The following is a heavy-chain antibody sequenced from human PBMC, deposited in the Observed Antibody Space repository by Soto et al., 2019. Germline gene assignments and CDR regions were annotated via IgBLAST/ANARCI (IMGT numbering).Heavy chain of an antibody. J-gene: IGHJ6*02. CDR2: VHYTGST. CDR3: ARDRGNFGVVLADFYQYGMDV. V-gene: IGHV4-61*03. Sequence: QVQLQESGPGLVKPSETLSLTCTVSGDSVTSGSIYWSWIRQPPGKGLEWIVYVHYTGSTNYNPSLKSRVAISVDTSKNHCSLTLSSVTAADTAVYYCARDRGNFGVVLADFYQYGMDVWGQGTTVTVSS. D-gene: IGHD3-3*01. CDR1: GDSVTSGSIY.